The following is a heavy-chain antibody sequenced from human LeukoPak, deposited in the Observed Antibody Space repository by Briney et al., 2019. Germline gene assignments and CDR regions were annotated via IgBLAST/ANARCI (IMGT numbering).Heavy chain of an antibody. Sequence: SQTLSLTCAISGDSVSSNSAAWNWIRQSPSRGLEWLGRTYYRSKWYNDYAVSVKSQITINPDTSKNQFSLQLNSVTPEDTAVYYCARAIRYNWNPSYFDYWGQGTLVTVSS. CDR2: TYYRSKWYN. D-gene: IGHD1-20*01. V-gene: IGHV6-1*01. J-gene: IGHJ4*02. CDR1: GDSVSSNSAA. CDR3: ARAIRYNWNPSYFDY.